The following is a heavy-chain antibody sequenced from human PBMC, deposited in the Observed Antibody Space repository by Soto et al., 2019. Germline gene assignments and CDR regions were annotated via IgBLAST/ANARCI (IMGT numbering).Heavy chain of an antibody. J-gene: IGHJ6*02. Sequence: QVQLVESGGGVVQPGRSLRLSCAASGFTFSSYGMHWVRQAPGKGLEWVAVITYDGSNKYYADSVKGRFTISRDNSKNPAYLPMDSLGGEDTAVYYCSEGRVLDLLGQRTTVTVSS. V-gene: IGHV3-30*18. CDR2: ITYDGSNK. CDR1: GFTFSSYG. CDR3: SEGRVLDL. D-gene: IGHD3-10*01.